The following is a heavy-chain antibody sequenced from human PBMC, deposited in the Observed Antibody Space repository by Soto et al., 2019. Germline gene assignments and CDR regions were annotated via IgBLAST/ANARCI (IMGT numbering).Heavy chain of an antibody. CDR2: ISAYNGNT. CDR1: CYTFTSYG. Sequence: SVKVSFKASCYTFTSYGISWVRQAPGQGLEWMGWISAYNGNTNYAQKLQGRVTMTTDTSKRTAYMELRSLRYDDTDVYYCARDTSNYFDYWGQGTPVTVYS. V-gene: IGHV1-18*01. D-gene: IGHD1-1*01. J-gene: IGHJ4*02. CDR3: ARDTSNYFDY.